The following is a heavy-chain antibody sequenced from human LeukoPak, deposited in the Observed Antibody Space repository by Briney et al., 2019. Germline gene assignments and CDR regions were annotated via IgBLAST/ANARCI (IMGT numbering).Heavy chain of an antibody. CDR2: IVVGSGNT. CDR1: GFTFTSSA. Sequence: SVKVSCEASGFTFTSSAVQWVRQARGQRLEWIGWIVVGSGNTNYAQKFQERVTITRDMSTSTAYMELSSLRSEDTAVYYCAARSGYDIYYYYGMDVWGQGTTVTVSS. D-gene: IGHD5-12*01. J-gene: IGHJ6*02. CDR3: AARSGYDIYYYYGMDV. V-gene: IGHV1-58*01.